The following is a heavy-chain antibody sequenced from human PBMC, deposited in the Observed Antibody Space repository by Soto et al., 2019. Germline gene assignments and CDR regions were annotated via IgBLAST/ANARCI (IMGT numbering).Heavy chain of an antibody. CDR3: AKGHVEVVRVLDS. CDR2: ISASGQTT. V-gene: IGHV3-23*01. J-gene: IGHJ4*02. CDR1: GFTFSNYA. Sequence: GGSLRLSCAASGFTFSNYAMNWVRQAPEKGLEWVSAISASGQTTYYADSVKGRFTISRDNSKNTLYLQINSLRAEDTALYYCAKGHVEVVRVLDSWGQGTLVTVSS. D-gene: IGHD2-21*01.